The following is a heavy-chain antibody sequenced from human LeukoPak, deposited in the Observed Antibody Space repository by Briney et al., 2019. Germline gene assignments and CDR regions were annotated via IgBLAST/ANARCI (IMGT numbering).Heavy chain of an antibody. Sequence: SETLSLTCTVSGGSISSYYWSWIRQPPGKGLEWIGYIYYSGSTNYNPSLKSRVTISVDTSKNQFSLKLSSVTAADTAVYYGARVGYDFWSGYPIYYYYYMDVWGKGTTVTVSS. CDR1: GGSISSYY. D-gene: IGHD3-3*01. CDR3: ARVGYDFWSGYPIYYYYYMDV. V-gene: IGHV4-59*01. J-gene: IGHJ6*03. CDR2: IYYSGST.